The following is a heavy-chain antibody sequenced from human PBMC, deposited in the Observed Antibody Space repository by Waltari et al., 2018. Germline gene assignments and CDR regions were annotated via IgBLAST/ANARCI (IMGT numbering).Heavy chain of an antibody. CDR2: IYWNDDK. CDR1: GFSLSTSGVG. CDR3: AHQSHRDFGVVIISD. J-gene: IGHJ4*02. V-gene: IGHV2-5*01. D-gene: IGHD3-3*01. Sequence: QITLRESGPTLVKPTQTLTLTCTFSGFSLSTSGVGVGWIRQPPGKALEWLALIYWNDDKRYSPSLKSRLTITKDTSKNQVVLTMTNMDPVDTATYYCAHQSHRDFGVVIISDWGQGTLVTVSS.